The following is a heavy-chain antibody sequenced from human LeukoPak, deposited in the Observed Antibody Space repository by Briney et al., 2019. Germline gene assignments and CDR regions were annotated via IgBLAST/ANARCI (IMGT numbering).Heavy chain of an antibody. CDR3: ARGLASGYPPIPFDY. J-gene: IGHJ4*02. Sequence: PSETLSLTCAVYDGSFSGYYWTWIRQPPGKGLEWIGEIIDTGSTKYNSSLKSRVTISVDTSKNQFSLSPDSVTAADTAVYYCARGLASGYPPIPFDYWGQGTLVTVSS. D-gene: IGHD3-3*01. CDR2: IIDTGST. V-gene: IGHV4-34*12. CDR1: DGSFSGYY.